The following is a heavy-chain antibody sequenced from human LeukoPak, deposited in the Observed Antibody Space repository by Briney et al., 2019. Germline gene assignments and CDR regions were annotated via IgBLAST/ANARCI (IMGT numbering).Heavy chain of an antibody. CDR3: AKGRGGNYMDV. Sequence: GGSLRLPCAASGFTYSSYAMSWVRQAPGKGLEWVSAVSGSGGNTYYADSVKGRFTISRDNSKNTLYLQMNSLRAEDTAVYYCAKGRGGNYMDVWGKGTTVTVSS. V-gene: IGHV3-23*01. CDR1: GFTYSSYA. CDR2: VSGSGGNT. J-gene: IGHJ6*03. D-gene: IGHD3-10*01.